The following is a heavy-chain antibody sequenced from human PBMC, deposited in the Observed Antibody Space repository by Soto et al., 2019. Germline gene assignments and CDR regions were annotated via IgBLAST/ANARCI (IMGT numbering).Heavy chain of an antibody. Sequence: QVQLQESGPGLVKPSETLSLTCTVSGGSITRGGYYWSWIRQHPGKGLEWIGYIYNSGTTYYNPSLNSRVTTSVETPKNQFSLKLTSVTAADTAMYYCARPPAPWGQGTLVTVSS. V-gene: IGHV4-31*03. CDR3: ARPPAP. J-gene: IGHJ5*02. CDR2: IYNSGTT. CDR1: GGSITRGGYY.